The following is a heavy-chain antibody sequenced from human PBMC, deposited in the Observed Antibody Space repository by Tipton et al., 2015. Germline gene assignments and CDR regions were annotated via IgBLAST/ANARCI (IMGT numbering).Heavy chain of an antibody. V-gene: IGHV1-18*01. CDR2: ISAYNGNT. Sequence: QVQLVQSGAEVKKPGSSVKVSCKSSGGTFSRYSFSWVRQAPGQGLEWMGWISAYNGNTNYAQKLQGRVTMTTDTSTSTAYMELRSLRSDDTAVYYCARTIPVAGTYGMDVWGQGTTVTVSS. D-gene: IGHD6-19*01. J-gene: IGHJ6*02. CDR1: GGTFSRYS. CDR3: ARTIPVAGTYGMDV.